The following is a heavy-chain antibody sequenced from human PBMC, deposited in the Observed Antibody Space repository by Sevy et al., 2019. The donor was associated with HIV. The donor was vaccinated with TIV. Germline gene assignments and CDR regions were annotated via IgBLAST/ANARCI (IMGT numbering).Heavy chain of an antibody. CDR2: ISSSSSYI. J-gene: IGHJ3*02. CDR1: GFTFSSYS. D-gene: IGHD3-22*01. V-gene: IGHV3-21*01. Sequence: GGYLRLSCAASGFTFSSYSMNWVRQAPGKGLEWVSSISSSSSYIYYADSVKGRFTISRDNAKNSLYLQMNSLRAEDTAVYYCARDSHYYYDSSGYSPDAFDIWGQGTMVTVSS. CDR3: ARDSHYYYDSSGYSPDAFDI.